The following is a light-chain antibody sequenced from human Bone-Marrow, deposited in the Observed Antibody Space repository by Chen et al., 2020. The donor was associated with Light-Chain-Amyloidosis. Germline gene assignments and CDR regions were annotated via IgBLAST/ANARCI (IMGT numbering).Light chain of an antibody. CDR1: DLPTKY. CDR2: RDT. CDR3: QSADSSGTYEVI. J-gene: IGLJ2*01. V-gene: IGLV3-25*03. Sequence: SYDLTQPPSVSVSPGQTARITCSGDDLPTKYAYWYQQKPGQAPVLVIHRDTERPSGISEQFSGSSSGTTATLTISGVQAEDEADYHCQSADSSGTYEVILGGGTKLTVL.